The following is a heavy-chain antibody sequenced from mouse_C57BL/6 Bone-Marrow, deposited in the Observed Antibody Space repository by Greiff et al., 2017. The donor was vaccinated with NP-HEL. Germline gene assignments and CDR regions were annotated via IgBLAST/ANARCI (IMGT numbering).Heavy chain of an antibody. V-gene: IGHV2-9-1*01. CDR3: ASYDYDGDYYAMDY. D-gene: IGHD2-4*01. J-gene: IGHJ4*01. CDR2: IWTGGGT. Sequence: VKLVDSGPGLVAPSQSLSITCTVSGFSLTSYAISWVRQPPGKGLEWLGVIWTGGGTNYNSALKSRLSISKDNSKSQVFLKMNSLQTDDTARYYCASYDYDGDYYAMDYWGQGTSVTVSS. CDR1: GFSLTSYA.